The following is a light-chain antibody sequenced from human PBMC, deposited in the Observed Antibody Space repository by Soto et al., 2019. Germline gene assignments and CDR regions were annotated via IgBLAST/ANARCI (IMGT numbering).Light chain of an antibody. Sequence: QSVLTQPASVSGSLGQSITISCTGTSSDVGAYNYVSWYQQHPGKATKLMVYDVTNRPSGVSNRFSGSKSGNTASLTISGLQAEDEADYYCSSYTSSSTEVFGGGTKVTVL. CDR2: DVT. J-gene: IGLJ2*01. CDR3: SSYTSSSTEV. V-gene: IGLV2-14*01. CDR1: SSDVGAYNY.